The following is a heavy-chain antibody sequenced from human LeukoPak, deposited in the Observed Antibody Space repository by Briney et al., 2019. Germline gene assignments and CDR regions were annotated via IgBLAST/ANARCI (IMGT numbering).Heavy chain of an antibody. J-gene: IGHJ4*02. CDR1: GGSFSGYY. Sequence: SETLSLTCAVYGGSFSGYYWSWIRQPPGKGLEWIGYIYGGGSTNYNPSLKSRVTISRDTSKNQFSLRLSSVTAADTAVYYCARDRELGYWGQGALVTVSS. D-gene: IGHD3-10*01. V-gene: IGHV4-59*01. CDR3: ARDRELGY. CDR2: IYGGGST.